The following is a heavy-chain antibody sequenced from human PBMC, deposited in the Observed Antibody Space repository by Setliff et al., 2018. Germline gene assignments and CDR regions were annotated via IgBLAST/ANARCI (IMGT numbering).Heavy chain of an antibody. CDR1: GYNSSSYW. V-gene: IGHV5-51*01. J-gene: IGHJ6*03. D-gene: IGHD6-19*01. CDR2: IYPDDSDT. Sequence: GASLKISCGGSGYNSSSYWISWVRQMPGKGLEWMGIIYPDDSDTRYSPSFQGQVTISADKSISTADLQWSSLKASDTAMYYCARQIGSSLSHFYYYMDVWGKGTTVTVSS. CDR3: ARQIGSSLSHFYYYMDV.